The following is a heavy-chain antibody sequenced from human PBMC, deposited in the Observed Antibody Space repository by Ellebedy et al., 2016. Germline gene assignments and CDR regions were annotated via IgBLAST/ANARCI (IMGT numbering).Heavy chain of an antibody. CDR3: ARDDDSSGHYGVFNI. CDR1: GFAFSTYA. Sequence: GESLKISXAASGFAFSTYALQWVRQAPGKGLEWVTLISIDGSNKFYADSVKGRFTVSRDSSKNTLYLEMNSLRAEDTAVYYCARDDDSSGHYGVFNIWGQGTMVTVAS. CDR2: ISIDGSNK. V-gene: IGHV3-30-3*01. D-gene: IGHD3-22*01. J-gene: IGHJ3*02.